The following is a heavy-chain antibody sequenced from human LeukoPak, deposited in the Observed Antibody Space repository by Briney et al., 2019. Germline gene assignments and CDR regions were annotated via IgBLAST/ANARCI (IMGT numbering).Heavy chain of an antibody. J-gene: IGHJ6*02. CDR3: ARRFSSTTFYYYGMDV. D-gene: IGHD1-26*01. CDR1: GYTLTSYG. Sequence: GASVKVSCKASGYTLTSYGISWVRQAPGQGLEWMGWISAYNGNTNYAQKLQGRVTMTTDTSTSTAYMELRSLRSDDTAVYYCARRFSSTTFYYYGMDVWGQGTTVTVSS. V-gene: IGHV1-18*01. CDR2: ISAYNGNT.